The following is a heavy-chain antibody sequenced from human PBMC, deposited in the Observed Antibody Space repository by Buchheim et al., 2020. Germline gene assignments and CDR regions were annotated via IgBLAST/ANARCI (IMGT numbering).Heavy chain of an antibody. CDR3: ARHRKDDFWSGSPYYYYGMDV. CDR1: GGTFSSYA. Sequence: QVQLVQSGAEVKKPGSSVKVSCKASGGTFSSYAISWVRQAPGQGLEWMGGNIPVFGTANYAQKVKVRVTITADEYTNTAYMELSSLRSEDTAVYYCARHRKDDFWSGSPYYYYGMDVWGQGTT. CDR2: NIPVFGTA. D-gene: IGHD3-3*01. J-gene: IGHJ6*02. V-gene: IGHV1-69*01.